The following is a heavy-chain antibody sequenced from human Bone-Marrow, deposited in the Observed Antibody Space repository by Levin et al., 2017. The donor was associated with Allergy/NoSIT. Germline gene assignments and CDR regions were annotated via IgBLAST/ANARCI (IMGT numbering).Heavy chain of an antibody. D-gene: IGHD3-10*01. CDR1: SGSITRDY. Sequence: SETLSLTCAVSSGSITRDYWSWIRQPPGKGLEWIGHISISGSTNYNPSLKSRVTISRDTSKNQFSLRLTSVTAADTAVYYCARGQLFRAYYYYGMDVWGLGTTVTVSS. CDR3: ARGQLFRAYYYYGMDV. J-gene: IGHJ6*02. CDR2: ISISGST. V-gene: IGHV4-59*01.